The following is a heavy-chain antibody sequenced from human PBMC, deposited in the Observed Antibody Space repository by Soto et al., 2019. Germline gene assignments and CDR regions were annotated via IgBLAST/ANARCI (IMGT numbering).Heavy chain of an antibody. D-gene: IGHD3-16*02. Sequence: PSETLSLTCAVYGGSFSGYYWSWIRQPPGKGLEWIGEINHSGSTNYNPSLKSRVTISVDTSKNQFSLKLSSVTAADTAVYYCARGRTLSGYIWGSYPFDPWGQGTLVTVSS. CDR1: GGSFSGYY. CDR3: ARGRTLSGYIWGSYPFDP. V-gene: IGHV4-34*01. J-gene: IGHJ5*02. CDR2: INHSGST.